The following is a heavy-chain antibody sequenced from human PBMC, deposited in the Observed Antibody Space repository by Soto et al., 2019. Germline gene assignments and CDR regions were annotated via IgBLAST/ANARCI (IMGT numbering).Heavy chain of an antibody. D-gene: IGHD1-26*01. V-gene: IGHV1-69*01. CDR2: IIPIFGTA. CDR3: ARRSWVSRRRKNWYFDL. CDR1: GGTFSSYA. J-gene: IGHJ2*01. Sequence: QVQLVQSGAEVKKPGSSVKVSCKASGGTFSSYAISWVRQAPGQGLEWMGGIIPIFGTANYAQKFQGRVTITADESTSTAYMELSSLRSGDTAVYYCARRSWVSRRRKNWYFDLWGRGTLVTVSS.